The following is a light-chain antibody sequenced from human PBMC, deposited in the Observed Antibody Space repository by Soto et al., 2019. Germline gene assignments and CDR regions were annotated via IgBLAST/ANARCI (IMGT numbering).Light chain of an antibody. CDR3: QHYNSLSQT. CDR2: DAS. J-gene: IGKJ1*01. V-gene: IGKV3-15*01. Sequence: EIVMTQSPDTLSVSPGERVTLSCRASQSVSNDLAWYQQRPDQAPRLLIYDASTRATGVPARFSGSGSGTEFTLTISSLQSEDFTVYFCQHYNSLSQTFGQGTKEHIK. CDR1: QSVSND.